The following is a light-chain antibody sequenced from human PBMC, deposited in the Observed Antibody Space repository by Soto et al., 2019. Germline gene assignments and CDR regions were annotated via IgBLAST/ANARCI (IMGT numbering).Light chain of an antibody. V-gene: IGKV3-20*01. Sequence: PGARAPLSCRASQSVSSNHLAWYQQKPGQAPRLLIYGGSSRGTGIPVRFSGSGSETDFPLTITRLEPEDFAVYYCQQYSSSRTFGQGTKVDIK. CDR3: QQYSSSRT. CDR2: GGS. CDR1: QSVSSNH. J-gene: IGKJ1*01.